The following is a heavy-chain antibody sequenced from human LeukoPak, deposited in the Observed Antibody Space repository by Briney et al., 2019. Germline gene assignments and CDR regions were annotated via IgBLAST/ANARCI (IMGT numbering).Heavy chain of an antibody. J-gene: IGHJ5*02. CDR2: ISAYNGNT. D-gene: IGHD2-2*01. Sequence: ASVKVSCKASGYTFTSYGISWVRQARGQGLEWMGWISAYNGNTNYAQKLQGRVTMTTDTSTSTAYMELRSLRSDDTAVYYCARVSRVIVVVPAATRGWFDPWGQGTLVTVSS. V-gene: IGHV1-18*01. CDR1: GYTFTSYG. CDR3: ARVSRVIVVVPAATRGWFDP.